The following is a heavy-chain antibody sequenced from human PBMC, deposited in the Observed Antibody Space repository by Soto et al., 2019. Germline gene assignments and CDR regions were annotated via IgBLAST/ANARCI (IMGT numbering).Heavy chain of an antibody. V-gene: IGHV4-59*01. D-gene: IGHD3-10*01. CDR2: IYYSGST. Sequence: XSLSHPCAVSGGFLSSCEWSWIQQHPGKGLELIGYIYYSGSTNYNPSLKSRVTISVDTSKNQFSLKLSSVTAADTAVYYCARGVVRGVWFDPWGQGTLCTVSS. CDR3: ARGVVRGVWFDP. CDR1: GGFLSSCE. J-gene: IGHJ5*02.